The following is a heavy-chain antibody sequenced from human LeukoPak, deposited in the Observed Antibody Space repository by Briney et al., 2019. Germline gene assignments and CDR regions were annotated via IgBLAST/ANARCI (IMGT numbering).Heavy chain of an antibody. CDR1: GFTVSSNY. V-gene: IGHV3-53*01. CDR2: TYSGGST. Sequence: GGSLRLSCAASGFTVSSNYMSWVRQAPGKGLEWVSVTYSGGSTYYADSVKGRFTISRDNSKNTLYLQMNSLRAEDTAVYYCARGPSVGATTIDFDYWGQGTLVTVSS. CDR3: ARGPSVGATTIDFDY. J-gene: IGHJ4*02. D-gene: IGHD1-26*01.